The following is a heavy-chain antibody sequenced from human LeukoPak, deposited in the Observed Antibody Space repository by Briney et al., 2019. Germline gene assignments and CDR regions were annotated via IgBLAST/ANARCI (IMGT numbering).Heavy chain of an antibody. D-gene: IGHD3-16*01. V-gene: IGHV3-48*04. CDR1: GFTFSSYS. CDR2: ISSSSSTI. Sequence: GGSLRLSCAASGFTFSSYSMNWVRQAPGKGLEWVSYISSSSSTIYYADSVKGRFTISRDNAKNSLYLQMNSLRAEDTAVYYCARDSLHARGTFGPWGQGTLVTVSS. CDR3: ARDSLHARGTFGP. J-gene: IGHJ5*02.